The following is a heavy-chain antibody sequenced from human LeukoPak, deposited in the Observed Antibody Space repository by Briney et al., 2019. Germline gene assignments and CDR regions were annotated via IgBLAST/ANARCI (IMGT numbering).Heavy chain of an antibody. V-gene: IGHV3-23*01. Sequence: GGSLRLSCAASGLTFSSYAMSWVRQAPGKGLEWVSAISGSGGSAYYADSVKGRFTISRDNSKNTLYLQMNSLRAEDTAVYYCAKRDYRGWFDPWGQGTLVTVSS. D-gene: IGHD4-11*01. J-gene: IGHJ5*02. CDR1: GLTFSSYA. CDR2: ISGSGGSA. CDR3: AKRDYRGWFDP.